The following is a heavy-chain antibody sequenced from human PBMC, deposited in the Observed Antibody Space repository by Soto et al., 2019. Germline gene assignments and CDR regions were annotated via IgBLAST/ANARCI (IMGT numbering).Heavy chain of an antibody. V-gene: IGHV3-7*01. CDR2: IKQDGSEK. Sequence: PGGSLRLSCAASGFTFSSYWMSWVRQAPGKGLEWVANIKQDGSEKYYVDSVKGRFTISRDNAKNSLYLQMNSPRAEDTAVYYCARPYYYGSGSYSGYWGQGTLVTVSS. CDR3: ARPYYYGSGSYSGY. J-gene: IGHJ4*02. D-gene: IGHD3-10*01. CDR1: GFTFSSYW.